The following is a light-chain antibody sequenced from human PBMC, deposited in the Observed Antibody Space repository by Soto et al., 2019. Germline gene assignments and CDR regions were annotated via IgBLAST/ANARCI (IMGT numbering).Light chain of an antibody. CDR3: LLSYSAAREV. CDR2: DTT. V-gene: IGLV7-46*01. CDR1: TGPVTSGHY. Sequence: QAVVTQEPSLTVSPGGTVTLTCGSSTGPVTSGHYPYWFQQKPGQAPKTLIYDTTNKHSWTPARFSGSLLGGKAALTLSGAQPEDEADYYCLLSYSAAREVFGGGTELTVL. J-gene: IGLJ2*01.